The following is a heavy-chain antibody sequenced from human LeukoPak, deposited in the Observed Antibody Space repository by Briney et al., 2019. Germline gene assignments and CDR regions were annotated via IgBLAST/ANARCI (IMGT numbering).Heavy chain of an antibody. J-gene: IGHJ4*02. Sequence: GGSLRLSCAASGFTFSDYYMSWIRQAPGKGLEWVSGISGGGDSIYNADSVKGRFTISRDNSKNTLYLQMNNLRAEDTAVYYCAKPSSGWSPFDYWGQGTLVTVSS. D-gene: IGHD6-19*01. CDR1: GFTFSDYY. CDR2: ISGGGDSI. V-gene: IGHV3-23*01. CDR3: AKPSSGWSPFDY.